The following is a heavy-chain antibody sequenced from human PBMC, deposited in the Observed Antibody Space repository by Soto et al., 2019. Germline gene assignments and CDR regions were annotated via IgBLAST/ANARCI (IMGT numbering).Heavy chain of an antibody. CDR2: ISNDGSNK. CDR1: GFSFSTYG. D-gene: IGHD1-7*01. V-gene: IGHV3-30*18. J-gene: IGHJ4*02. CDR3: AKGFGNCWAFDY. Sequence: PGGSLRLSCAASGFSFSTYGVHWVRQAPGKGLEWVAFISNDGSNKYYADSVKGRFTISRDNSKNTLYLQMNSLRAEDTAVYYCAKGFGNCWAFDYWGQGTLVTVSS.